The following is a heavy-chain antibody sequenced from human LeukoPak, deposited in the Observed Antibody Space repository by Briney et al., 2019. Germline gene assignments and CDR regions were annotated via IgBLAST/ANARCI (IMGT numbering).Heavy chain of an antibody. CDR1: GFTFSSYL. V-gene: IGHV3-74*01. CDR3: ARARSEYYYGSGDNWFDP. CDR2: IKTDGSTT. Sequence: GGSLRLSCAASGFTFSSYLMHWVRQGPGKGLVWVSRIKTDGSTTTYADSVKGRFTISRDNAKNTLYLQMNSLRAEDTAVYYCARARSEYYYGSGDNWFDPWGQGTLVIVSS. D-gene: IGHD3-10*01. J-gene: IGHJ5*02.